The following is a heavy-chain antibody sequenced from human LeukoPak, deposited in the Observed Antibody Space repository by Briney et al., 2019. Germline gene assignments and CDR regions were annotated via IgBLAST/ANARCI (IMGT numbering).Heavy chain of an antibody. J-gene: IGHJ4*02. CDR2: VYYSGST. CDR1: GGSISSSSYY. CDR3: ASTNDYGDYGNFDY. V-gene: IGHV4-39*07. D-gene: IGHD4-17*01. Sequence: PSETLSLTCTVSGGSISSSSYYWGWIRQPPGKGLEWIGSVYYSGSTYYNPSLKSRVTISVDTSKNQFSLKLSSVTAADTAVYYCASTNDYGDYGNFDYWGQGTLVTVSS.